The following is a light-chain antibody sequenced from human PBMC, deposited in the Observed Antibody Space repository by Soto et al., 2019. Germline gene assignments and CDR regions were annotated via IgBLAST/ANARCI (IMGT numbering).Light chain of an antibody. CDR3: ETWDSNILV. J-gene: IGLJ2*01. Sequence: QAVVTQSSSASASLGSSVKLTCTLSSGHSSYIIAWYQQQPGKAPRYLMKLEAGGTYNKGSGVPDRFSGSSSGADRDLTISNLQFEDEADYYCETWDSNILVFGGGTKLTVL. CDR2: LEAGGTY. V-gene: IGLV4-60*02. CDR1: SGHSSYI.